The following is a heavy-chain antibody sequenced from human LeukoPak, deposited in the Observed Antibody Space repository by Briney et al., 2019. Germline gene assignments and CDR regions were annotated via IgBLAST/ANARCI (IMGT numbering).Heavy chain of an antibody. CDR2: ISSSSDAI. V-gene: IGHV3-48*02. CDR3: ARAMRSGYDY. J-gene: IGHJ4*02. Sequence: GGPLEFSCEPPGFPFINYGRTGFRRAQGKGLEWVSYISSSSDAIYYADSVKGRFTISRDNAKNSLYLEMNSLRDEDTAVYYCARAMRSGYDYWGQGTLVTVSS. D-gene: IGHD5-12*01. CDR1: GFPFINYG.